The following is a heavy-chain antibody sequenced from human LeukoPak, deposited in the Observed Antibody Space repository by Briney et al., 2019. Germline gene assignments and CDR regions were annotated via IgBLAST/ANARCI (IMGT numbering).Heavy chain of an antibody. J-gene: IGHJ5*02. CDR2: ISSGSSTI. Sequence: GGSLRLSCVASGFTFSSYSMNWVRQAPGKGLEWVSHISSGSSTIHYADSVKGRFTISRDNANNSLYLQMDSLRAEDTAVYYCAKDEGYCSSTSCPYNWFDPWGQGTLVTVSS. CDR3: AKDEGYCSSTSCPYNWFDP. CDR1: GFTFSSYS. V-gene: IGHV3-48*04. D-gene: IGHD2-2*01.